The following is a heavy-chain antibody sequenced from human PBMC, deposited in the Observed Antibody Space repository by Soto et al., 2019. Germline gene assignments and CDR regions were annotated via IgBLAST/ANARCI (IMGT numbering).Heavy chain of an antibody. CDR3: AAILLYGDFDY. Sequence: SVKVSCKASGFTFTSSAVQWVRQARGQRLEWIGRIVVGSGNTNYAQKFQERVTITRDMSTSTAYMELSSLRSEDTAVYYCAAILLYGDFDYWGQGTLVTVSS. V-gene: IGHV1-58*01. CDR2: IVVGSGNT. D-gene: IGHD4-17*01. CDR1: GFTFTSSA. J-gene: IGHJ4*02.